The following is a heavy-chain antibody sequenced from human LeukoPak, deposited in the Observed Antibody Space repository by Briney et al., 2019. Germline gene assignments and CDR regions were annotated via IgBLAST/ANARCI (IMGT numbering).Heavy chain of an antibody. J-gene: IGHJ4*02. V-gene: IGHV3-9*03. Sequence: GGSLRLSCAASGFTFDDYAMHWVRQVPGKGLEWVSGISWNSGSIGYADSVKGRFAISRDNAENSLYLQMNSLRADDMALYYCAKGDGYTLGGAFDYWGQGTLVTVSS. CDR3: AKGDGYTLGGAFDY. D-gene: IGHD5-24*01. CDR2: ISWNSGSI. CDR1: GFTFDDYA.